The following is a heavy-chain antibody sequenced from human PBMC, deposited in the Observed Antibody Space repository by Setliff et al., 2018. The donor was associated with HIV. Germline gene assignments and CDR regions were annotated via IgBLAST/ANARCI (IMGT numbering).Heavy chain of an antibody. Sequence: PGGSLRLSCAASGFTFSSYDMHWVRQATGKGLEWVSAIGTVGDTYYPGSVKGQFTISRENAKNSLYLQMNSLRAGDTAVYYCARVNCSGGSCSGEGNWFDPWGQGTLVTVSS. V-gene: IGHV3-13*01. CDR2: IGTVGDT. J-gene: IGHJ5*02. CDR1: GFTFSSYD. CDR3: ARVNCSGGSCSGEGNWFDP. D-gene: IGHD2-15*01.